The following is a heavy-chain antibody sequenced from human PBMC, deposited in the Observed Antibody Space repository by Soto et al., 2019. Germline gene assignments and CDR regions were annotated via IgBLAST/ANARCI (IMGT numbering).Heavy chain of an antibody. CDR2: RYYRSKWYN. D-gene: IGHD6-19*01. V-gene: IGHV6-1*01. Sequence: SQTLSLTCDISGDSVSSSSAAWSWIRQSPSRDLERLGRRYYRSKWYNDYAVSVNSLITINPDTSKNQFSLQLNSVTPEDTAVYYCARGRSVAGFDYWGQGILVTVSS. CDR3: ARGRSVAGFDY. CDR1: GDSVSSSSAA. J-gene: IGHJ4*02.